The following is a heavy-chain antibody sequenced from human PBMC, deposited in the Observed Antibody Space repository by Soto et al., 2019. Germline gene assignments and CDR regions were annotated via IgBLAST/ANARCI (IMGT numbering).Heavy chain of an antibody. CDR2: IWYDGSNK. CDR1: GFTFSSYG. J-gene: IGHJ6*02. V-gene: IGHV3-33*01. Sequence: PGGSLRLSCAAFGFTFSSYGMHWVRQAPGKGLEWVAVIWYDGSNKYYADSVKGRFTISRDNSKNTLYLQMNSLRAEDTAVYYCARDPPVHRWQTYYYYGMDVWGQGTTVTVSS. D-gene: IGHD2-15*01. CDR3: ARDPPVHRWQTYYYYGMDV.